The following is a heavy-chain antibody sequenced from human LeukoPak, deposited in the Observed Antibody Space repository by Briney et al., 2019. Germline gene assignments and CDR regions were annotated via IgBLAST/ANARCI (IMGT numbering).Heavy chain of an antibody. CDR1: GGSISSFY. J-gene: IGHJ3*02. Sequence: PSETLSLTCTVSGGSISSFYWSWIRQPPGKGLEWIGYIYYSGNTNYSPSLKSRVTMSVDTSKNQFSLKLSSVTAADTAVYYCARDWITGTGNAFDIWGKGTMVTVSS. CDR3: ARDWITGTGNAFDI. CDR2: IYYSGNT. V-gene: IGHV4-59*01. D-gene: IGHD1-7*01.